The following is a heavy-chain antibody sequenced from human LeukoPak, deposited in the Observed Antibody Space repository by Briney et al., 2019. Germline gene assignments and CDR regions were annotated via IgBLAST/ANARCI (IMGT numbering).Heavy chain of an antibody. CDR3: ARDDHYNYYYMDV. J-gene: IGHJ6*03. V-gene: IGHV3-48*01. CDR2: ISSSSTI. Sequence: GGSLRLSCAASGFIFSTYSMNWVRQAPGKGLEWVSYISSSSTIYYADSVKGRFTISRDNAENSLYLQMNSLGAEDTAVYYYARDDHYNYYYMDVWGKGTTVTVSS. CDR1: GFIFSTYS.